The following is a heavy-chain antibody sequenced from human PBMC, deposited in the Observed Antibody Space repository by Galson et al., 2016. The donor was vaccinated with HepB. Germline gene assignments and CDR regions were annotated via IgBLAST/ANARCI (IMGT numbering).Heavy chain of an antibody. J-gene: IGHJ4*02. CDR1: GFIFSNAW. Sequence: SLRLSCAASGFIFSNAWMSWVRQAPGKGLEWVGRIKRKTDAGTTDYAAPVKGRFSISRDDSKDTLYLEMNSIETEDTAVYYCTTHRALKVVYDYWGQGTLVTVST. CDR2: IKRKTDAGTT. CDR3: TTHRALKVVYDY. V-gene: IGHV3-15*01. D-gene: IGHD3-22*01.